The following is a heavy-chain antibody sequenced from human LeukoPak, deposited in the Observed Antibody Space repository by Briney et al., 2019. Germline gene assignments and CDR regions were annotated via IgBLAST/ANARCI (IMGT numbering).Heavy chain of an antibody. J-gene: IGHJ6*02. D-gene: IGHD3-10*01. CDR1: GFTFSSYG. CDR3: ARGAKVTMVRGDYYYGMDV. CDR2: IWYDGSNK. Sequence: GGSLRLSCAASGFTFSSYGMHWVRQAPGKGLEWVAVIWYDGSNKYYADSVKGRFTISRDNSKNTLYLQMNSLRAEDTAVYYCARGAKVTMVRGDYYYGMDVWGQGTKVTVSS. V-gene: IGHV3-33*01.